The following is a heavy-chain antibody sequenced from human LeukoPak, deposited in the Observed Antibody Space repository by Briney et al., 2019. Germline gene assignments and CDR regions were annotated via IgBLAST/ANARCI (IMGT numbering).Heavy chain of an antibody. D-gene: IGHD2-15*01. V-gene: IGHV3-23*01. Sequence: PGGSLRLSCAASGFTFSSYDMSWVRQAPGKGLEWVSAISGSGGSTYYADSVKGRFTISRDNSKNTLYLQMNSLRAEDTAVYYCAKDSCSGGSCYSDYWGQGTLVTVSS. CDR2: ISGSGGST. J-gene: IGHJ4*02. CDR1: GFTFSSYD. CDR3: AKDSCSGGSCYSDY.